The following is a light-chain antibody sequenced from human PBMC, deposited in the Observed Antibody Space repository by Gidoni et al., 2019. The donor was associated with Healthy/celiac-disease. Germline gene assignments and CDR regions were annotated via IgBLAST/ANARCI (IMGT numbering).Light chain of an antibody. CDR2: GTH. Sequence: SSELTQDPAVSVALGQTVRITCQGDSLRSYYASWYQQKPGPAPELVIYGTHNRPAGIPDRFSGSSSGNTASLTITGAQAEDEADYYCNSRDSSGNHLRVFGGGTKLTVL. V-gene: IGLV3-19*01. J-gene: IGLJ2*01. CDR3: NSRDSSGNHLRV. CDR1: SLRSYY.